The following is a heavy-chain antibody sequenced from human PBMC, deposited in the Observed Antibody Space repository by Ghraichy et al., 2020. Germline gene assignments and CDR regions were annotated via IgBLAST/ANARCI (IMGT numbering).Heavy chain of an antibody. CDR2: SYHSGST. CDR1: GVSISSKSYY. V-gene: IGHV4-39*01. Sequence: SETLSLTCIVSGVSISSKSYYWGWVRQPPGKGLEWIGSSYHSGSTYYKPSLEGRINVSVDKSKNHFSLTLTSVTAADTAVYYCARQGYYGSGTYYIFEDWGQGIMVTVSS. D-gene: IGHD3-10*01. CDR3: ARQGYYGSGTYYIFED. J-gene: IGHJ4*02.